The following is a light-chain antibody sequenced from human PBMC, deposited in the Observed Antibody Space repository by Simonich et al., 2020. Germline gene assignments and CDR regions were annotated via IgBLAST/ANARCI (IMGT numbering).Light chain of an antibody. V-gene: IGLV2-14*01. Sequence: QSALTQPASVSGSPGQSITISCTGTSSYVGGYNYVSWYQQNPGKAPKLMIYDVSKRPSGGSNRFSGSKSGNTASLTISGLQAEDEADYYGSSYTSGSTWVFGGGTKLTVL. CDR1: SSYVGGYNY. CDR3: SSYTSGSTWV. J-gene: IGLJ3*02. CDR2: DVS.